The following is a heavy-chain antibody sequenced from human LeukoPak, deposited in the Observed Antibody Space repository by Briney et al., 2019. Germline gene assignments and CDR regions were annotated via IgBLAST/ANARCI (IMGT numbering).Heavy chain of an antibody. CDR2: ISYDGSNK. CDR1: GFTFSDHL. V-gene: IGHV3-30-3*01. CDR3: ARAPDPGLYYYYGMDV. Sequence: GGSLRLSCAASGFTFSDHLMDWVRQAPGKGLEWVAVISYDGSNKYYADSVRGRFTISRDNSKNTLYLQMNSLRAEDTAVYYCARAPDPGLYYYYGMDVWGQGTTVTVSS. J-gene: IGHJ6*02.